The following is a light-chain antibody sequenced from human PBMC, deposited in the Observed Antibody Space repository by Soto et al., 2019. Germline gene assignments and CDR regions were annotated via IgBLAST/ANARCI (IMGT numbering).Light chain of an antibody. CDR3: QQANSFPLT. Sequence: DIQMTQSPSSVSASVGDRVTITCRASQDISSWLAWYRQKPGKAPKLLIYAASSLQSGVPSTFSGSGSGTDFTLTISSLQPEDFATYYCQQANSFPLTFGGGTKVEIK. V-gene: IGKV1-12*01. J-gene: IGKJ4*01. CDR1: QDISSW. CDR2: AAS.